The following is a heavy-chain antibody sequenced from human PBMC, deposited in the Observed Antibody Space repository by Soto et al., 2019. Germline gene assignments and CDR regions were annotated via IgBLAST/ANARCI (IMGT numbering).Heavy chain of an antibody. CDR1: GYTFTSYY. D-gene: IGHD5-12*01. J-gene: IGHJ6*02. V-gene: IGHV1-46*01. CDR3: ARGDIVAIFGMDV. Sequence: QVQLVQSGAEVKKPGASVKVSCKASGYTFTSYYMHWVRQAPGQGLERMGIINPSGGSTTSVQKFQGRVTMTRDTSTSTVYMELSSLRSEDTAVYYCARGDIVAIFGMDVWGQGTTVTVSS. CDR2: INPSGGST.